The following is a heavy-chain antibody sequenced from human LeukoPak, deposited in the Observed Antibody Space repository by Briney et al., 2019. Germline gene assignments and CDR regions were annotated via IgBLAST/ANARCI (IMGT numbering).Heavy chain of an antibody. CDR2: IYYSGST. Sequence: SETLSLTCTVSGGSISSYYWSWILQPPGKGLEWIGYIYYSGSTNYNPSLKSRVTISVDTSKKQFSLKLSSVTAADTAVYYCARDWSGYSNYWYFDLWGRGTLVTVSS. J-gene: IGHJ2*01. D-gene: IGHD3-3*01. V-gene: IGHV4-59*01. CDR1: GGSISSYY. CDR3: ARDWSGYSNYWYFDL.